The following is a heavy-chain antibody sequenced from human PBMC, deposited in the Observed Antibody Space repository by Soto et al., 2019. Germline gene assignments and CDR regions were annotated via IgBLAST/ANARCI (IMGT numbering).Heavy chain of an antibody. CDR3: AKDRSVTPYYFDY. D-gene: IGHD2-21*02. V-gene: IGHV3-23*01. CDR2: ISGSGGST. CDR1: GFTFSSYA. Sequence: GGSLRLSCAASGFTFSSYAMSWVRQAPGKGLEWVSSISGSGGSTHYADPVKGRFTISRDNSKNTLYLQMNSLRADDTAVYYCAKDRSVTPYYFDYWGQGTLVTVSS. J-gene: IGHJ4*02.